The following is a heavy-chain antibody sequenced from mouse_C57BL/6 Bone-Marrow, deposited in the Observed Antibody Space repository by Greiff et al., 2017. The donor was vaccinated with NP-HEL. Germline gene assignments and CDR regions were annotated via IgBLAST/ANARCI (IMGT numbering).Heavy chain of an antibody. D-gene: IGHD2-1*01. Sequence: VQLQQSGAELVKPGASVKMSCKASGYTFTSYWITWVKQRPGQGLEWIGDIYPGSGSTNYNEKFKSKATLTVDTSSSTAYIQLSSLTSEDSAVYYCARLFYYGNYAGAMDYWGQGTSVTVSS. CDR1: GYTFTSYW. CDR2: IYPGSGST. CDR3: ARLFYYGNYAGAMDY. J-gene: IGHJ4*01. V-gene: IGHV1-55*01.